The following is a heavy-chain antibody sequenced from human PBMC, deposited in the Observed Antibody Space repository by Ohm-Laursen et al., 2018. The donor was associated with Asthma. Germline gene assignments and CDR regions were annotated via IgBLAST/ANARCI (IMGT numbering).Heavy chain of an antibody. D-gene: IGHD3-3*01. V-gene: IGHV3-30*03. CDR3: ARDVMEWYLPAFDF. CDR1: GFTFSSYG. J-gene: IGHJ4*02. CDR2: GGSYYDGGLK. Sequence: SLRLSCAASGFTFSSYGMHWVHQAPGKGLEWVAVGGSYYDGGLKYYADSVNGRFTVSRDDSKNTLYLQMNSLRPGDTAVYYCARDVMEWYLPAFDFWGQGTLVTVSS.